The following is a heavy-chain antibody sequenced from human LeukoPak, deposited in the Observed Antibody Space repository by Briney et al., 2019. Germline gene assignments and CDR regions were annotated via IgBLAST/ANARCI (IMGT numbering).Heavy chain of an antibody. V-gene: IGHV3-48*01. CDR1: GFTFSHYG. Sequence: GGSLRLPCAASGFTFSHYGMHWVRQAPGKGLEWVSYISLSSSSIYYADSLKGRFTISRDNAKNSLYLQMNSLRAEDTAVYYCAKGSGYEHNYYYYYMDVWGKGTTVTISS. D-gene: IGHD5-12*01. CDR2: ISLSSSSI. CDR3: AKGSGYEHNYYYYYMDV. J-gene: IGHJ6*03.